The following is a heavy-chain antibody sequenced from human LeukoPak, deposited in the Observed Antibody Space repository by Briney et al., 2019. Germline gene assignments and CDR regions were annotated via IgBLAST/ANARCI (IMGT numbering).Heavy chain of an antibody. D-gene: IGHD6-13*01. CDR3: AREGLIAAAGLDAFDI. CDR2: IYYSGST. CDR1: GGSISSYY. Sequence: SETLSLTCTVSGGSISSYYWSWIRQPPGKGLEWIGYIYYSGSTYYNPSLKSRVTISVDTSKNQFSLKLSSVTAADTAVYYCAREGLIAAAGLDAFDIWGQGTMVTVSS. V-gene: IGHV4-59*12. J-gene: IGHJ3*02.